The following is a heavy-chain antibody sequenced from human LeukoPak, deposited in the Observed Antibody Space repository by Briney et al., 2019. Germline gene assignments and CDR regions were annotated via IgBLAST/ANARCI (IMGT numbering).Heavy chain of an antibody. J-gene: IGHJ4*02. V-gene: IGHV1-69*13. CDR2: IIPIFGTA. CDR1: GGTFSSYA. D-gene: IGHD3-3*01. CDR3: ARDLSLGSRGGVVIPYFDY. Sequence: SVEVSCKASGGTFSSYAISWVRQAPGQGLEWMGGIIPIFGTANYAQKFQGRVTITADESTSTAYMELSSLRSEDTAVYYCARDLSLGSRGGVVIPYFDYWGQGTLVTVSS.